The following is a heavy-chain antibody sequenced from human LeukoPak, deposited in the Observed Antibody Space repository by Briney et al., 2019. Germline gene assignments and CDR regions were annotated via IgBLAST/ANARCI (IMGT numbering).Heavy chain of an antibody. V-gene: IGHV4-59*01. Sequence: SENLSLTCTVSGGSISSYYWGWIRQPPGKGLEWIGYIYYNGYTKYSPSLKSRVTISVDTSKNQFSLNLSSVTAADTAVYYCARATYYDSSGYYRYFDYWGQGTLVTVSS. CDR1: GGSISSYY. CDR3: ARATYYDSSGYYRYFDY. CDR2: IYYNGYT. D-gene: IGHD3-22*01. J-gene: IGHJ4*03.